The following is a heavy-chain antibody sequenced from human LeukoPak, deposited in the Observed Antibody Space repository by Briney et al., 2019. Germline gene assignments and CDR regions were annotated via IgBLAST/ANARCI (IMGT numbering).Heavy chain of an antibody. CDR3: AKVRSAVVAAATNY. Sequence: GGSLRLSCAASGFNFQIYWINWVRQAPGKGLEWVANMRQDGSDKYYVDSVKGRFTISRDNAKNSVHLQMNSLRAEDTAIYYCAKVRSAVVAAATNYWGQGTLVTVSS. V-gene: IGHV3-7*03. CDR1: GFNFQIYW. J-gene: IGHJ4*02. CDR2: MRQDGSDK. D-gene: IGHD2-15*01.